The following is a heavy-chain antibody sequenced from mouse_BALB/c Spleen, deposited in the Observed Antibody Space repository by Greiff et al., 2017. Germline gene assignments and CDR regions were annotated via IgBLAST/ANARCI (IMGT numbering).Heavy chain of an antibody. J-gene: IGHJ3*01. D-gene: IGHD2-3*01. CDR2: INPSNGGT. CDR3: TRGGYDGYYRFAY. V-gene: IGHV1S81*02. CDR1: GYTFTSYY. Sequence: QVQLKQSGAELVKPGASVKLSCKASGYTFTSYYMYWVKQRPGQGLEWIGEINPSNGGTNFNEKFKSKATLTVDKSSSTAYMQLSSLTSEDSAVYYCTRGGYDGYYRFAYWGQGTLVTVSA.